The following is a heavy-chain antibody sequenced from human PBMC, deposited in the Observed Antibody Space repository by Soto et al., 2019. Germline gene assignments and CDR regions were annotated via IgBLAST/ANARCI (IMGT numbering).Heavy chain of an antibody. CDR1: GYTFSRHY. CDR3: ARDAHCTNGVCYTVLARNNYYMDV. V-gene: IGHV1-2*04. Sequence: ASLNVSCTHSGYTFSRHYMHLVRQPPRQGRERIGWINPNSGGTNYAQKPQGWVTMTRATSISTASMEMSRLKYDHTAVYYCARDAHCTNGVCYTVLARNNYYMDVWGKGTTVNVSS. CDR2: INPNSGGT. J-gene: IGHJ6*03. D-gene: IGHD2-8*01.